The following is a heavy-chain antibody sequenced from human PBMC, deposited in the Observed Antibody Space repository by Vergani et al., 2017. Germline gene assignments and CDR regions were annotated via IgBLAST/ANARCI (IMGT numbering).Heavy chain of an antibody. D-gene: IGHD6-6*01. V-gene: IGHV1-3*01. CDR2: INAGNGNT. CDR3: ARGLGQLVGHYFDY. Sequence: QVQLVQSGAEVKKPGASVKVSCKASGYTFTSYAMHWVRQAPGQRLEWMGWINAGNGNTKYSQKFQGRVTITRETSASTAYMELSSLRSEDTAVYYCARGLGQLVGHYFDYWGQGTLVTVSS. CDR1: GYTFTSYA. J-gene: IGHJ4*02.